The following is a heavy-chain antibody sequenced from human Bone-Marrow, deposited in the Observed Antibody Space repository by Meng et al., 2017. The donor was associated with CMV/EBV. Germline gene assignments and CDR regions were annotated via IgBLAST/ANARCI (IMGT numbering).Heavy chain of an antibody. J-gene: IGHJ4*02. Sequence: ASVKVSCKTSGYTFTSYDINWLRQATGQGIEWMGWINPNSGGTNYAQKFQGRVTMTRDTSISTAYMELSRLRSDDTAVYYCASPTRYSGSYFYWGQGTLVTVSS. CDR3: ASPTRYSGSYFY. D-gene: IGHD1-26*01. CDR1: GYTFTSYD. V-gene: IGHV1-2*02. CDR2: INPNSGGT.